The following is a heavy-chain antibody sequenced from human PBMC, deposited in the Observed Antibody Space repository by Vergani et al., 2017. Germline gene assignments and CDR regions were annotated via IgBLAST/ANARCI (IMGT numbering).Heavy chain of an antibody. V-gene: IGHV3-48*01. D-gene: IGHD3/OR15-3a*01. Sequence: EVQLVEPGGGLVQLGGSLRLSCAASGFTFSSYSMNWVRQAPGKGLEWVSYISSSSSTIYYADSVKGRFTISRDNAKNSLYLQMNSLRAEDTAVYYCARDMSLWYWGQGTLVTVSS. J-gene: IGHJ4*02. CDR2: ISSSSSTI. CDR3: ARDMSLWY. CDR1: GFTFSSYS.